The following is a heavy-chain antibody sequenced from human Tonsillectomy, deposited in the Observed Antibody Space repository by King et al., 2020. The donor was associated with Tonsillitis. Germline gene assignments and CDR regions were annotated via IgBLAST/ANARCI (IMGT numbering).Heavy chain of an antibody. CDR2: IKQEGSEK. CDR3: ARGWWVAVAGTGFDP. Sequence: VQLVESGGGLVQPGGSLRLSCAASGFTFISYWMSGVRQAPGKGLEWGANIKQEGSEKYYVASVKGRFTISRDNAKNSLYLQMNSLRAEDTAVYYCARGWWVAVAGTGFDPWGQGTLVTVSS. V-gene: IGHV3-7*01. CDR1: GFTFISYW. D-gene: IGHD6-19*01. J-gene: IGHJ5*02.